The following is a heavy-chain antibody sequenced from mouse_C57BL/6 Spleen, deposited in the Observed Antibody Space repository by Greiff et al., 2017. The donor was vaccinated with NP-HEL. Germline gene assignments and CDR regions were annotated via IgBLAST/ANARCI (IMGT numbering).Heavy chain of an antibody. CDR2: ISSGSSTI. V-gene: IGHV5-17*01. CDR1: GFTFSDYG. D-gene: IGHD2-1*01. J-gene: IGHJ4*01. CDR3: ARWGNSYAMDY. Sequence: DVKLVESGGGLVKPGGSLKLSCAASGFTFSDYGMHWVRQAPEKGLEWVAYISSGSSTIYYADTVKGRFTISRDNAKNTLFLQMTSLRSEDTAMYYCARWGNSYAMDYWGQGTSVTVSS.